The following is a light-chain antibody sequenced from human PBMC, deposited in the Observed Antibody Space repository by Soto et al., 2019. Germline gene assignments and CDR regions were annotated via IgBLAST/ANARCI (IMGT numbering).Light chain of an antibody. J-gene: IGLJ1*01. CDR3: SSYTSSSIDYD. CDR2: EVS. V-gene: IGLV2-14*01. CDR1: SSDVGGYNY. Sequence: QSALTQPASVSGSPGQSITISCTGTSSDVGGYNYVSWYQQHPGKAPKLMIYEVSNRPSGVSNRFSGSKSGNTASLTISVLQAEDEADYYCSSYTSSSIDYDFGTGTKLTVL.